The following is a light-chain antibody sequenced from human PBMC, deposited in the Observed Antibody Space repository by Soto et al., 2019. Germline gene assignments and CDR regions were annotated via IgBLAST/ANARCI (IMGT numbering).Light chain of an antibody. Sequence: EIVLTQSPGTLSLSPGERATLSCRASQSVSSSYLAWYQQKPGQAPRLLIYGASSRATGISDRFTGSGSGTDFTLTITTLEPEDFAVYYCQQYGSSPRTFGLGTKVEI. J-gene: IGKJ1*01. CDR3: QQYGSSPRT. V-gene: IGKV3-20*01. CDR1: QSVSSSY. CDR2: GAS.